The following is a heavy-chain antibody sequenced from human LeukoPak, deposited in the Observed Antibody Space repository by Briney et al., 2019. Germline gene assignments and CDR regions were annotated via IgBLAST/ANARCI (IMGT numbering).Heavy chain of an antibody. V-gene: IGHV3-7*01. D-gene: IGHD3-10*01. CDR3: ARAEFGELYRFDY. J-gene: IGHJ4*02. CDR2: IKQDGSEK. CDR1: GFTFSSYW. Sequence: GGSLRLSCAASGFTFSSYWMSWVRQAPGKGLEWVANIKQDGSEKFYVDSVKGRFTISRDNAKNSLYLQMNSLRAEDTAVYYCARAEFGELYRFDYWGQGTLVTVSS.